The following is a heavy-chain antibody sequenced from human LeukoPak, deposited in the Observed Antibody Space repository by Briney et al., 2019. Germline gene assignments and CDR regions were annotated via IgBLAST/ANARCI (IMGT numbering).Heavy chain of an antibody. Sequence: PGGSLRLSCGVSGFTFSRYWMHWFRQAPGKGLEWVASMNQDGRETYSVDSVRGRFAISRDNSKNTLYLQMNSLRAEDTAVYYCAILIEGSYYYMDVWGKGTTVTVSS. CDR3: AILIEGSYYYMDV. CDR2: MNQDGRET. V-gene: IGHV3-7*03. J-gene: IGHJ6*03. CDR1: GFTFSRYW.